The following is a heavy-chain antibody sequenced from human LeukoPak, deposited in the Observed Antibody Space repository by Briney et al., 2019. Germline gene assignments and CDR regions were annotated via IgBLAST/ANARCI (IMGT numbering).Heavy chain of an antibody. J-gene: IGHJ4*02. D-gene: IGHD2-2*01. Sequence: GGSLRLSCAASGFTFSNYAMSWVRQAPGKGLGWVSVISGSGGSTYYADSVEGRFTISRDNSKNTLYVQMNSLRAEDTAVYHCAKGSSTSYYEALDYWGQGTLVTVSS. V-gene: IGHV3-23*01. CDR1: GFTFSNYA. CDR3: AKGSSTSYYEALDY. CDR2: ISGSGGST.